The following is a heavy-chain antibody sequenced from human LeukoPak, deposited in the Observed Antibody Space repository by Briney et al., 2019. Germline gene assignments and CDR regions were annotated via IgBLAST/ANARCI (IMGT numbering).Heavy chain of an antibody. CDR1: GYTFTGYY. CDR3: ARGMDGWYDILAGYYAFDY. CDR2: INPYSGGT. Sequence: ASVKVSCKASGYTFTGYYMHWVRQPPGQGLEWMGWINPYSGGTNYAQKFQGRVTMTRDTSISTAYMELSRLRSDDTAVYYCARGMDGWYDILAGYYAFDYWGQGTLVTVSS. V-gene: IGHV1-2*02. J-gene: IGHJ4*02. D-gene: IGHD3-9*01.